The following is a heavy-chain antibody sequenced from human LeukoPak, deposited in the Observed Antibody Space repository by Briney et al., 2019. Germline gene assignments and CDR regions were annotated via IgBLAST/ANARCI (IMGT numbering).Heavy chain of an antibody. Sequence: PGGSLRLSCAASGFTFSSYAMHWVRQAPGKGLEWVAVISYDGSNKYYADSVKGRFTISRDNSKNTLYLQMNSLRAEDAAVYYCARGLRFSSGWKSYFDYWGQGTLVTVSS. CDR1: GFTFSSYA. CDR2: ISYDGSNK. J-gene: IGHJ4*02. CDR3: ARGLRFSSGWKSYFDY. V-gene: IGHV3-30*04. D-gene: IGHD6-19*01.